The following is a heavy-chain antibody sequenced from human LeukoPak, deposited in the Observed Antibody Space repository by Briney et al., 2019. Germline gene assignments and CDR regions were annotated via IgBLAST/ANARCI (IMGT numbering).Heavy chain of an antibody. J-gene: IGHJ3*02. Sequence: PGGSLRLSCAASGFIVSDNYMAWVRQASGKGLEWVSLIYSGGDTHYAASVRGRFTISRDNSRNTLYLQMDSLRAEDTALYYCARDDNAFDIWGQGTMVTVSS. CDR2: IYSGGDT. V-gene: IGHV3-53*01. CDR1: GFIVSDNY. CDR3: ARDDNAFDI.